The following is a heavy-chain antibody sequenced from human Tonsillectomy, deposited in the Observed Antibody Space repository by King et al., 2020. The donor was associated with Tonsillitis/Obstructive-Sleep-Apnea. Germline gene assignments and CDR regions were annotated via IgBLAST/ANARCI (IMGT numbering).Heavy chain of an antibody. D-gene: IGHD2-2*01. CDR1: GYSFTRYW. V-gene: IGHV5-10-1*03. CDR2: VDPSDSYV. J-gene: IGHJ5*02. CDR3: ARLVGYFSSTSCYDENWFDP. Sequence: QLVQSGAELKKPGESLRISCKGSGYSFTRYWISWVRQMPGKGLEWMGRVDPSDSYVNYSPSFQGHVTISVDKSISTAYLHWGSLKASDTAMYYCARLVGYFSSTSCYDENWFDPWGQGTLVTVSS.